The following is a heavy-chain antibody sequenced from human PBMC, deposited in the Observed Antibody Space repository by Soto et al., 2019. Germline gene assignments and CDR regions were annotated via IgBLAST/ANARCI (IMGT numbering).Heavy chain of an antibody. Sequence: GGSLRLSCAASGFTFTNFAMSWVRQAPGKGLEWVSAIRESGDNTYYSDSVKGRFTISRDNSQNTLFLQMNRLRDDDTAVYYCAKERSATVNAFDIWGQGAMVTVSS. J-gene: IGHJ3*02. V-gene: IGHV3-23*01. CDR1: GFTFTNFA. CDR2: IRESGDNT. CDR3: AKERSATVNAFDI. D-gene: IGHD3-10*01.